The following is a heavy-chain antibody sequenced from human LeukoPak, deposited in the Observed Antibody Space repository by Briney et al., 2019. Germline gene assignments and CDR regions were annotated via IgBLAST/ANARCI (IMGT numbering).Heavy chain of an antibody. CDR3: ASGTGYYDSSGYSFAGLDY. V-gene: IGHV3-48*01. CDR1: GFTFSSYS. D-gene: IGHD3-22*01. J-gene: IGHJ4*02. CDR2: ISSSSSTI. Sequence: PGGSLRLSCAASGFTFSSYSMNWVCQAPGKGLEWVSYISSSSSTIYYADSVKGRFTISRDNAKNSLYLQMNSLRAEDTAVYYCASGTGYYDSSGYSFAGLDYWGQGTLVTVSS.